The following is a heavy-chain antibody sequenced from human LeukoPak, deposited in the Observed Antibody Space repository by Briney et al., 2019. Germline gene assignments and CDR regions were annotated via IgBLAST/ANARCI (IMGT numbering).Heavy chain of an antibody. V-gene: IGHV3-48*03. CDR1: GLTLCSYE. Sequence: PGRSLRLSCAVSGLTLCSYEMNWVRQAPGKGREGVSYISSSCSTIYYAEFVKGRFAISRDNAKNSLYLQMNSLRAEDTAVYYCARTHYYYGSGSPDYWGRGTLVTVSS. CDR3: ARTHYYYGSGSPDY. D-gene: IGHD3-10*01. CDR2: ISSSCSTI. J-gene: IGHJ4*02.